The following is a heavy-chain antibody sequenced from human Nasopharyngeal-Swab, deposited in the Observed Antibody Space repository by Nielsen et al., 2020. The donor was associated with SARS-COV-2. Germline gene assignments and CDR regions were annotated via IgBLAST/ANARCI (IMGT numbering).Heavy chain of an antibody. CDR2: ISYDGSNK. V-gene: IGHV3-30*18. J-gene: IGHJ4*02. Sequence: GESLKISCAASGFTFSSYEMNWVRQAPGKGLEWVAVISYDGSNKYYADSVKGRFTISRDNSKNTLYLQMNSLRVEDTAVYFCAKPRSGGYEDYFDYWGQGTLVTASS. CDR1: GFTFSSYE. D-gene: IGHD5-12*01. CDR3: AKPRSGGYEDYFDY.